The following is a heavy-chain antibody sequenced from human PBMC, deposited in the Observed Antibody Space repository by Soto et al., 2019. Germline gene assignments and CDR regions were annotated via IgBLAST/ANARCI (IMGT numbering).Heavy chain of an antibody. V-gene: IGHV2-5*02. CDR1: GISLSTTGVG. D-gene: IGHD3-10*01. Sequence: QITLKESGPTLVKPTQTLTLTCSFSGISLSTTGVGVGWIRQSPGKALEWLAIIYWDNDKRYSPSLKSRVTITKDTSKNQVVLIVTNMDPVDTGTYYCARSLWFGELHWGQGALVTVSS. J-gene: IGHJ4*02. CDR2: IYWDNDK. CDR3: ARSLWFGELH.